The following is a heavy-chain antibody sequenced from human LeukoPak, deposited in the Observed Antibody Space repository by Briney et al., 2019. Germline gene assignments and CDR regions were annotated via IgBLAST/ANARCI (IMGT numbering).Heavy chain of an antibody. Sequence: ASVKVSCKASGYTFAAYFIHWVRQAPGQGLEWMGRINPNGGDTNYAQKFQGRGTMTGDTSISTAYMELSSLRSDDTAMYYCARVGFTSSWSNFDYWGQGTLVTVSS. J-gene: IGHJ4*02. D-gene: IGHD6-13*01. CDR1: GYTFAAYF. V-gene: IGHV1-2*06. CDR3: ARVGFTSSWSNFDY. CDR2: INPNGGDT.